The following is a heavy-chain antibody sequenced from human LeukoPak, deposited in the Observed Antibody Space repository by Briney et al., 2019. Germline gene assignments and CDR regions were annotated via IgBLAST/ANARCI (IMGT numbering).Heavy chain of an antibody. CDR2: IYHSGST. Sequence: SETLSLTCAVSGYSISSGYYWGWIRQPPGKGLEWIGSIYHSGSTYYNPSLKSRVTISVDPSKNQFSLKLSSVTAADTAVYYCARLRVVTEAFDIWGQGTMVTVSS. D-gene: IGHD4-23*01. CDR3: ARLRVVTEAFDI. J-gene: IGHJ3*02. V-gene: IGHV4-38-2*01. CDR1: GYSISSGYY.